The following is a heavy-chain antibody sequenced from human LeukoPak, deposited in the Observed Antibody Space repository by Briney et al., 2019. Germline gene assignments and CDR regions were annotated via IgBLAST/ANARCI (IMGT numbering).Heavy chain of an antibody. J-gene: IGHJ5*02. CDR2: INHSGST. D-gene: IGHD3-10*01. Sequence: SETLSLTCAVYGGSFSGYYWSWMRQPPGKGLEWIGEINHSGSTNYNPSLKSRVTISVDTSKNQFSLKLSSVTAADTAVYYCARSHGSHNWFDPWGQGTLVTVSS. V-gene: IGHV4-34*01. CDR1: GGSFSGYY. CDR3: ARSHGSHNWFDP.